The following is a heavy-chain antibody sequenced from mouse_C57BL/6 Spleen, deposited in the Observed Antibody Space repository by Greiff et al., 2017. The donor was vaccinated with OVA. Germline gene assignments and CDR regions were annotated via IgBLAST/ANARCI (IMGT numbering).Heavy chain of an antibody. CDR3: ARSPYDYDGRFLDY. CDR1: GYAFTNYL. CDR2: INPGSGGT. D-gene: IGHD2-4*01. Sequence: QVQLQQSGAELVRPGTSVKVSCKASGYAFTNYLIEWVKQRPGQGLEWIGVINPGSGGTNYNEKFKGKATLTADKSSSTAYMQLSSLTSEDSAVYFWARSPYDYDGRFLDYWGQGTTLTVSS. V-gene: IGHV1-54*01. J-gene: IGHJ2*01.